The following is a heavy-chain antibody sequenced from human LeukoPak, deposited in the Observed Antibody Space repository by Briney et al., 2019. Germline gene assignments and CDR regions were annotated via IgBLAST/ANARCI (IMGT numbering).Heavy chain of an antibody. CDR3: ARGYGRQSYYNY. V-gene: IGHV4-4*02. CDR1: GGPIAIINW. J-gene: IGHJ4*02. CDR2: IYHSGST. Sequence: SGTLPLTSAVLGGPIAIINWGGWARHPPGKGRSGIGEIYHSGSTNYNPSLKSRVTISVDTSKNQFSLKLSSVTAADTAVYYCARGYGRQSYYNYWGQGTLVTVSS. D-gene: IGHD3-10*01.